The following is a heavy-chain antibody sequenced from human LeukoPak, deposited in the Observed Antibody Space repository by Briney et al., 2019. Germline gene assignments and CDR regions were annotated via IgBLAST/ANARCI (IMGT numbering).Heavy chain of an antibody. CDR2: MNPNSGNT. J-gene: IGHJ4*02. D-gene: IGHD3-10*01. V-gene: IGHV1-8*01. Sequence: ASVKVSCKASGYTFTSYDIDWVRQATGQGLEWMGWMNPNSGNTGYAQKFQGRVTMTRNTSISTAYMELSSLRSEDTAVYYCARGRPPYYGSGKTQSRRFDYWGQGTLVTVSS. CDR3: ARGRPPYYGSGKTQSRRFDY. CDR1: GYTFTSYD.